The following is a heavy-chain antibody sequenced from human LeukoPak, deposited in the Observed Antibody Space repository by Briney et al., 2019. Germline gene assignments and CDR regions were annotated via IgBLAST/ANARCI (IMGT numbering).Heavy chain of an antibody. CDR2: INPSGGST. J-gene: IGHJ5*02. CDR3: ARGRGTVPTGYWFDP. CDR1: GYTFTSYY. V-gene: IGHV1-46*01. Sequence: GASVKVSCKASGYTFTSYYMHWVRQAPGQGLEWMGIINPSGGSTGYAQKFQGRVTITRNTSISTAYMELSSLRSEDTAVYYCARGRGTVPTGYWFDPWGQGTLVTVSS. D-gene: IGHD4-17*01.